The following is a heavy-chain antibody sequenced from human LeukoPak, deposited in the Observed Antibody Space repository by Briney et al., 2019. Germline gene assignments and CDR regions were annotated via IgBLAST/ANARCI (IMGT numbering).Heavy chain of an antibody. J-gene: IGHJ5*02. V-gene: IGHV3-74*01. CDR1: GFTFSSYW. D-gene: IGHD2-2*01. Sequence: PGGSLRLSCAASGFTFSSYWMHWVRQAPGKGLVWVSRINSDGSSTSYADSVKGRFIISRDNAKNTLYLQMNSLRAEDTAVYYCARGVGYCSSTSCYWWFDPWGQGTLVTVSS. CDR2: INSDGSST. CDR3: ARGVGYCSSTSCYWWFDP.